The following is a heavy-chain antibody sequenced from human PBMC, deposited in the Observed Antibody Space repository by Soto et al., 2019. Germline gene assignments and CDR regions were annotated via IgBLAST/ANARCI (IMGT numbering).Heavy chain of an antibody. CDR1: GYSFTSYW. D-gene: IGHD2-2*01. V-gene: IGHV5-10-1*01. J-gene: IGHJ3*02. Sequence: PGESLKISCKVSGYSFTSYWISWVRQMPGKGLEWMGRIDPSDSYTNYSPSFQGHVTISADKSISTAYLQWSSLKASDTAMYYCARRGYCSSTSCHYAFDIWGQGTMVTVSS. CDR3: ARRGYCSSTSCHYAFDI. CDR2: IDPSDSYT.